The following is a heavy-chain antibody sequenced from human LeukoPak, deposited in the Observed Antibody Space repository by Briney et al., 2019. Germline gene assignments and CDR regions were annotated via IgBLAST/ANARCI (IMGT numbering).Heavy chain of an antibody. J-gene: IGHJ4*02. CDR3: ARDPSYYHFWSGYSLMYYFDY. Sequence: PGGSLRLSCAASGFTFSSYSMNWVRQAPGKGLEWVSSISSSSSYIYYADSVKGRFTISRDNAKNSLYLQMNRLRAEDTAVYYCARDPSYYHFWSGYSLMYYFDYWGRGPLVTVS. CDR1: GFTFSSYS. D-gene: IGHD3-3*01. CDR2: ISSSSSYI. V-gene: IGHV3-21*01.